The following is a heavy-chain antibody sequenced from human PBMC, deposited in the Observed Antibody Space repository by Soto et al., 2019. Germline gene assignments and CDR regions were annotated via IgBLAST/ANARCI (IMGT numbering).Heavy chain of an antibody. CDR3: AKEYDSSGYYYAANFDY. CDR1: GFTFSSYA. D-gene: IGHD3-22*01. V-gene: IGHV3-23*01. J-gene: IGHJ4*02. Sequence: GGSLRLSCAASGFTFSSYAMNWVRQAPGKGLEWVSVISGSGASTYYADSVKGRFTISRDNSKNTLHLQMNSLRAEDTAVYYCAKEYDSSGYYYAANFDYWGQGTLVTVSS. CDR2: ISGSGAST.